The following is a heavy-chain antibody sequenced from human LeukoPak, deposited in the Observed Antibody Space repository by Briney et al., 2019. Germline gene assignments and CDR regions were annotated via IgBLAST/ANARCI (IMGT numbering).Heavy chain of an antibody. Sequence: ASVKVSCKASGYTFSSYGINWVRQAPGQGLEWMGRISAYNGNTNYAQKLQGRVTMTTDTSTSTAYMELRSLRSDDTAVYYCARSSSAVFDAFDIWGQGTMVTVSS. D-gene: IGHD6-6*01. CDR2: ISAYNGNT. J-gene: IGHJ3*02. CDR1: GYTFSSYG. CDR3: ARSSSAVFDAFDI. V-gene: IGHV1-18*01.